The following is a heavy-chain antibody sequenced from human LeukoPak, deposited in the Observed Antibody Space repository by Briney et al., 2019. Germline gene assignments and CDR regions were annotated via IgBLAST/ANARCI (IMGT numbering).Heavy chain of an antibody. D-gene: IGHD3-16*01. J-gene: IGHJ4*02. Sequence: GESLKISCTASGFTFGDYAMSWFRQAPGKGLECVGFIKSKASGGTTKYAASVKGRFTVSRDDSKSTAYLQMNSLKTEDTAVYYCARDIVGGYDYFDYWGQGSLVTVSS. V-gene: IGHV3-49*03. CDR3: ARDIVGGYDYFDY. CDR2: IKSKASGGTT. CDR1: GFTFGDYA.